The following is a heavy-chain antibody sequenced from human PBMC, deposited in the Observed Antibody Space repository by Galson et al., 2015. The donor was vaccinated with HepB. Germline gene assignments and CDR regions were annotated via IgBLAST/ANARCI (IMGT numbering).Heavy chain of an antibody. CDR1: GGTFSSYA. J-gene: IGHJ6*02. D-gene: IGHD3-10*01. V-gene: IGHV1-69*13. CDR2: IIPIFGTA. Sequence: SVKVSCKASGGTFSSYAISWVRQAPGQGLEWMGGIIPIFGTANYAQKFQGRVTITADESTSTAYMELSSLRSEDTAVYYCASGGDTMVRGVFYYYYGMDVWGQGTTVTVSS. CDR3: ASGGDTMVRGVFYYYYGMDV.